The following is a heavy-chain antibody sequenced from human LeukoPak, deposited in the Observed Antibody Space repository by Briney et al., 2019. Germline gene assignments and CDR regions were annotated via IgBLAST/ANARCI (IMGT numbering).Heavy chain of an antibody. CDR3: ARGGNYGYGYSDY. V-gene: IGHV4-30-4*01. CDR1: GGSISSGDYY. Sequence: SETLSLTCTVSGGSISSGDYYWSWIRQPPGKGLEWIGYIYYSGSTYYNPSLKSRVTISVDTSKNQFSLKLSSVTAADTAVYYCARGGNYGYGYSDYWGQGTLVTVSS. J-gene: IGHJ4*02. CDR2: IYYSGST. D-gene: IGHD5-18*01.